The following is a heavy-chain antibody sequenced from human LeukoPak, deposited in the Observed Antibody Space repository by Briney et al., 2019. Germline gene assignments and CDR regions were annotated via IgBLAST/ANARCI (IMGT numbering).Heavy chain of an antibody. D-gene: IGHD2-21*02. Sequence: ASVTVSCKASGYTFTEYFIYWVRQAPGQGLEWMGRINPSTGDSDFAQKFQDRVSVTRDTSINTAYMELRRLRFDDTAVYYCTRRGDDYWGQGTLVTVSS. CDR3: TRRGDDY. CDR1: GYTFTEYF. J-gene: IGHJ4*02. CDR2: INPSTGDS. V-gene: IGHV1-2*06.